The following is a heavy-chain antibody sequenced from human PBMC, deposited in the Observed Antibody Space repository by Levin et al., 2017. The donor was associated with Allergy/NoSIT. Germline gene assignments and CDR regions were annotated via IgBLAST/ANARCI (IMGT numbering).Heavy chain of an antibody. CDR1: GFTFSSYS. Sequence: PGGSLRLSCAASGFTFSSYSMNWVRQAPGKGLEWVSSISSSSSYIYYADSVKGRFTISRDNAKNSLYLQMNSLRAEDTAVYYCARSMYSSSSCFDYWGQGTLVTVSS. CDR2: ISSSSSYI. V-gene: IGHV3-21*01. J-gene: IGHJ4*02. CDR3: ARSMYSSSSCFDY. D-gene: IGHD6-6*01.